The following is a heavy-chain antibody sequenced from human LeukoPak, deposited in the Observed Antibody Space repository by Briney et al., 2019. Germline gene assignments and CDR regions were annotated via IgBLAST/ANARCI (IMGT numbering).Heavy chain of an antibody. J-gene: IGHJ3*02. CDR3: GRHDYGDSSAAFDI. D-gene: IGHD4-17*01. CDR2: IYRSGST. CDR1: GDSISNNYW. V-gene: IGHV4-4*02. Sequence: SGTLSLTWAVAGDSISNNYWWRWVRQFPGKGLDWIGEIYRSGSTNYNPSLKRRVTISIDKAKNQFSLNLSSVTAADTAVYYCGRHDYGDSSAAFDIWGQGTMVIVSS.